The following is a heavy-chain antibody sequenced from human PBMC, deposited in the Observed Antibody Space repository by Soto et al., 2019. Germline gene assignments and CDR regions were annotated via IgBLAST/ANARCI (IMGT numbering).Heavy chain of an antibody. Sequence: GGSLRLSCAASGFTFSSYSMNWVRQAPGKGLEWVSYISSSSSTIYYADSVKGRFTISRDNAKNSLYLQMNSLRAEDTAVYYCARGSSGYDLGPVFNMDVWGKGTTVTVSS. J-gene: IGHJ6*03. V-gene: IGHV3-48*01. CDR2: ISSSSSTI. CDR3: ARGSSGYDLGPVFNMDV. D-gene: IGHD5-12*01. CDR1: GFTFSSYS.